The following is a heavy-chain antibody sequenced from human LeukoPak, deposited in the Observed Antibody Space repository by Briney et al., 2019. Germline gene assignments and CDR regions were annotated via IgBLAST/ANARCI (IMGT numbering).Heavy chain of an antibody. J-gene: IGHJ4*02. D-gene: IGHD6-13*01. CDR2: IYLSGTT. Sequence: SETLSLTCSVSGNSISSGHYWGWIRQTPGKGLEWIGSIYLSGTTYYNPSLKSRVTISVDTSKNQFSLKLSSVTAADTAVYYCAREDAAGIFDYWGQGTLVTVSS. V-gene: IGHV4-38-2*02. CDR1: GNSISSGHY. CDR3: AREDAAGIFDY.